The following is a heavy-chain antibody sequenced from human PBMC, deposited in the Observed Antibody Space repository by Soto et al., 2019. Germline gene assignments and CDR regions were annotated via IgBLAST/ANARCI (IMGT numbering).Heavy chain of an antibody. CDR3: ARDGPYYDSSGYYRADAFDI. V-gene: IGHV3-11*01. CDR1: GITFSDYY. D-gene: IGHD3-22*01. CDR2: ISSSGSTI. J-gene: IGHJ3*02. Sequence: GSLIVSWASSGITFSDYYMSLILQAPGKGLEWVSYISSSGSTIYYADSVKGRFTISRDNAKNSLYLQMNSLRAEDTAVYYCARDGPYYDSSGYYRADAFDIWGQATMVTV.